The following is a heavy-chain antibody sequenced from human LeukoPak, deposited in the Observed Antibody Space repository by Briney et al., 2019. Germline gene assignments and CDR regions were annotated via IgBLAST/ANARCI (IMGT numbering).Heavy chain of an antibody. V-gene: IGHV1-2*02. Sequence: ASVKVSCKASGFTFSAYYMHWVRQAPGQGLEWMGWINPNSGVTNYAQKFQGRVTMTRDTSISTAYMELSSLRSEDTAVYYCARGQGYYGSGSYYSGLDYWGQGTLVTVSS. D-gene: IGHD3-10*01. CDR1: GFTFSAYY. J-gene: IGHJ4*02. CDR2: INPNSGVT. CDR3: ARGQGYYGSGSYYSGLDY.